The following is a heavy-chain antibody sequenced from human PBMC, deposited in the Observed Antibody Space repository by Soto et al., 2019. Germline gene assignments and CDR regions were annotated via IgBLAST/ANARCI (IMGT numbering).Heavy chain of an antibody. CDR1: RSSLSSNIAP. V-gene: IGHV6-1*01. Sequence: SQTHSLTYAISRSSLSSNIAPWNLIRPSPARGLQYLGRTYYRSKWYGDYAVSVKSRLTINPDTSKNQFSLQLNSVTPEDTAVYYWAREMSQAVAGTYSYYYGMDVWRQGTPVTVSS. J-gene: IGHJ6*01. CDR3: AREMSQAVAGTYSYYYGMDV. CDR2: TYYRSKWYG. D-gene: IGHD6-19*01.